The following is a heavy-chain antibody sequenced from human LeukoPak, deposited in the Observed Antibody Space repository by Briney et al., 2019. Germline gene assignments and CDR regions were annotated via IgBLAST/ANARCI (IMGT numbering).Heavy chain of an antibody. Sequence: GESLKISCKGSGLSFSSDWIGWVRQMPGKGLEWMGIIYPRDSDTRYNPSFQGRVTISADKSISTAYLQWSSLKTSDTAMYYCVYNSGWTGRFDSWGQGTLVTVSS. CDR2: IYPRDSDT. CDR1: GLSFSSDW. D-gene: IGHD6-19*01. V-gene: IGHV5-51*01. CDR3: VYNSGWTGRFDS. J-gene: IGHJ5*01.